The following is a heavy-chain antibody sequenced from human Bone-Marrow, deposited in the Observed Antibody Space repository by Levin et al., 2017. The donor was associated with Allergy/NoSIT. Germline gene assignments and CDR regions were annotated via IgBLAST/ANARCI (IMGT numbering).Heavy chain of an antibody. CDR2: IKSKDVGRTT. D-gene: IGHD3-16*01. V-gene: IGHV3-15*01. J-gene: IGHJ4*02. CDR3: TTDLWEGYFGS. CDR1: GFTFSNVW. Sequence: GESLKISCAASGFTFSNVWMNWLRQAPGKGLECIGRIKSKDVGRTTDYAAAVRGRFVISRDDSKNTVFLQIDTLKTEGTGVYYCTTDLWEGYFGSWGQGVLVTVSS.